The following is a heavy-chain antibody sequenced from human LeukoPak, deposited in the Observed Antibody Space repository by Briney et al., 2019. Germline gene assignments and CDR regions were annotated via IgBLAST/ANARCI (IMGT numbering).Heavy chain of an antibody. Sequence: GGSLRLSCAASGFTFSSYAMHWVRQAPGKGLEWVAVISYDGSNKYNADSVKDRFTISRDNAKNSLYLQMNSLRAEDTAVYYCARDHKDWGVFDYWGQGTLVTVSS. CDR1: GFTFSSYA. J-gene: IGHJ4*02. D-gene: IGHD7-27*01. V-gene: IGHV3-30-3*01. CDR2: ISYDGSNK. CDR3: ARDHKDWGVFDY.